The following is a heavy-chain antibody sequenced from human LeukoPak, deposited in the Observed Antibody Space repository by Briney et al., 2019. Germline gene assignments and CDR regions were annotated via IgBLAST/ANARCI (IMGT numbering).Heavy chain of an antibody. V-gene: IGHV3-48*03. J-gene: IGHJ4*02. Sequence: EGSLRLSCAASGFTFSSYEMNWVRQAPGKGLEWVSYISSSGSTIYYADSVKGRFTISRDNAKNSLFLQMNSLRAEDTAVYYCTRQTYYYDSSGYSVDYWGQGTLVTVSS. D-gene: IGHD3-22*01. CDR1: GFTFSSYE. CDR2: ISSSGSTI. CDR3: TRQTYYYDSSGYSVDY.